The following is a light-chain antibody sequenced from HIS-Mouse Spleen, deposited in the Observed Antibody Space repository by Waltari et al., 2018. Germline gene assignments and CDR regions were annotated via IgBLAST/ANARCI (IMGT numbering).Light chain of an antibody. Sequence: QSVLTQPPSVSGAPGQRVPIPCPGSSHNLGAGSHVPWYPQPPGTAPKLHIYGNSNRPSGVPDRFSGSKSGTSASLAITGLQAEDEADYYCQSYDSSLSGVVFGGGTKLTVL. CDR1: SHNLGAGSH. V-gene: IGLV1-40*01. J-gene: IGLJ2*01. CDR3: QSYDSSLSGVV. CDR2: GNS.